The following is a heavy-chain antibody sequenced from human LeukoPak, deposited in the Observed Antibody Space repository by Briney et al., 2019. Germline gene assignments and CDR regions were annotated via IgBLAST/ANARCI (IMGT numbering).Heavy chain of an antibody. CDR2: LHYSGYT. V-gene: IGHV4-59*02. CDR1: GASVSSDY. Sequence: PSETLSLTCTVSGASVSSDYWSWIRQPPGKGLEWIGYLHYSGYTDFNPSFTSRATMSVDTPKNQFSLRLTSVTPADTAVYYCVYSPGWTNFYYYGMDVWGQGTTVTVSS. CDR3: VYSPGWTNFYYYGMDV. D-gene: IGHD6-19*01. J-gene: IGHJ6*02.